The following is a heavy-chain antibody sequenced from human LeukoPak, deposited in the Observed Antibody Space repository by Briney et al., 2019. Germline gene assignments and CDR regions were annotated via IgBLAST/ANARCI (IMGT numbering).Heavy chain of an antibody. CDR2: ISSSSSYI. J-gene: IGHJ4*02. CDR1: GFTFSSYS. CDR3: ARESVHCSSTSCYLDY. Sequence: GGSLRPSCAASGFTFSSYSMNWVRQAPGKGLEWVSSISSSSSYIYYADSVKGRFTISRDNAKNSLYLQMNSLRAEDTAVYYCARESVHCSSTSCYLDYWGQGTLVTVSS. D-gene: IGHD2-2*01. V-gene: IGHV3-21*01.